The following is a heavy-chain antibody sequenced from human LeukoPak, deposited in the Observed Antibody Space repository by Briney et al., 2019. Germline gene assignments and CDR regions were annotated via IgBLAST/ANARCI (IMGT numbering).Heavy chain of an antibody. CDR3: ARRGYSTYGMDV. Sequence: LSLTCAVYGGSFSGYYWSWIRQPPGKGLEWVSYISSSVSSMWYADSVKGRFTISRDNAKNSLYLQMNSLRAEDTAVYYCARRGYSTYGMDVWGQGTTVTVSS. V-gene: IGHV3-11*01. D-gene: IGHD5-18*01. CDR2: ISSSVSSM. J-gene: IGHJ6*02. CDR1: GGSFSGYY.